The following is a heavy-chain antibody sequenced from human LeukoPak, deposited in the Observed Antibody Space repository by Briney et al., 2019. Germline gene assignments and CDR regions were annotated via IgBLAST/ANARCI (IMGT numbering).Heavy chain of an antibody. J-gene: IGHJ6*03. CDR3: ARENFPRSRGYYYYMDV. V-gene: IGHV3-30*02. CDR2: IRYDGSNK. CDR1: GFTFSSYG. D-gene: IGHD3-10*01. Sequence: GGSLRLSCAASGFTFSSYGMHWVRQAPGKGLEWVAFIRYDGSNKYYADSVKGRFTISRDNAKNSLYLQMNSLRAEDTAVYYCARENFPRSRGYYYYMDVWGKGTTVTVSS.